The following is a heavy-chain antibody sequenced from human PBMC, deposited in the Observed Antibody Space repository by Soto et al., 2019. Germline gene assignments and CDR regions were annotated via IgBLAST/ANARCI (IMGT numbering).Heavy chain of an antibody. J-gene: IGHJ4*02. Sequence: GGSLRLSCAASGFTFSTYAMHWVRQAPGKGLEWVTLISFDGSNTYYADSVKGRFTISRDNSKNTLYLQMSSLRAEDTAVYYCAVRAPFSYWGQGILVTVSS. CDR3: AVRAPFSY. CDR2: ISFDGSNT. V-gene: IGHV3-30-3*01. D-gene: IGHD3-3*01. CDR1: GFTFSTYA.